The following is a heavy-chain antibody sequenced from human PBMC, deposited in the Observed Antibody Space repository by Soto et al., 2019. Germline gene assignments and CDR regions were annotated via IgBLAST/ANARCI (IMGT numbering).Heavy chain of an antibody. Sequence: SEPLSLTNTVSGGSISSINCCRCVSQPPGKGLEWIGYIYYSGSTNYNPSLKSRVTISVDTSKNQFSLKLSSVTAADTAVYYCASNSYGYTFYDYWGQGTLVTVSS. D-gene: IGHD5-18*01. CDR2: IYYSGST. CDR1: GGSISSINC. V-gene: IGHV4-4*02. J-gene: IGHJ4*02. CDR3: ASNSYGYTFYDY.